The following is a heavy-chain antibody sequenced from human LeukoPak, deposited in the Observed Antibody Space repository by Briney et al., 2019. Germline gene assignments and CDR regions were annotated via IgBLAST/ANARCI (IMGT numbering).Heavy chain of an antibody. V-gene: IGHV1-18*01. CDR1: GYTFTSYG. CDR2: ISAYNGNT. D-gene: IGHD3-22*01. CDR3: ARGLSYYDSSGYSGD. J-gene: IGHJ4*02. Sequence: GASVKVSCKASGYTFTSYGISWVRQAPGQGLEWMGWISAYNGNTNYAQKLQGRVTMTTDTSTSTAYMELSSLRSDDTAVYYCARGLSYYDSSGYSGDWGQGTLVTVSS.